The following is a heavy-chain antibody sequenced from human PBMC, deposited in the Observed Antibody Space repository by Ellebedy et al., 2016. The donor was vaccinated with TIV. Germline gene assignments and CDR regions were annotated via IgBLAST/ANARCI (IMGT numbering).Heavy chain of an antibody. CDR3: AKDGDSSGPYSPYLDY. CDR1: GFTFSTYG. V-gene: IGHV3-30*18. Sequence: PGGSLRLSCAASGFTFSTYGMHWVRQAPGQGLDWVAALSYDGSDKDYADSVKGRFTVSRDNSKNTLYLEMNSLRAEDTAVYYCAKDGDSSGPYSPYLDYWGQGTLVTVSS. J-gene: IGHJ4*02. CDR2: LSYDGSDK. D-gene: IGHD3-22*01.